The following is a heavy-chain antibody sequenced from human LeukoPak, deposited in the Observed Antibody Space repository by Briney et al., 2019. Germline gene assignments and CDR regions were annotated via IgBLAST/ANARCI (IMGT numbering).Heavy chain of an antibody. CDR1: GFTFSSYG. CDR3: AKEGYYGGNHYYFDY. Sequence: GGSLRLSCAASGFTFSSYGMHWVRQAPGKGLEWVAVISYDGSNKYYADSVKGRFTISRDNSQNTLYLQMNSLRAEDTAVYYCAKEGYYGGNHYYFDYWGQGTLVTVSS. CDR2: ISYDGSNK. V-gene: IGHV3-30*18. D-gene: IGHD4-23*01. J-gene: IGHJ4*02.